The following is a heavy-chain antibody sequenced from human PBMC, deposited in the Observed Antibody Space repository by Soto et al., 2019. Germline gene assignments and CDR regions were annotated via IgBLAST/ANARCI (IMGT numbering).Heavy chain of an antibody. J-gene: IGHJ6*02. CDR1: GFTFSSYG. D-gene: IGHD3-10*01. CDR3: AREGGYYGSGSYYNSQDYYYGMDV. CDR2: IWYDGSNK. Sequence: QVQLVESGGGVVQPGRSLRLSCAASGFTFSSYGMHWVRQAPGKGLEWVAVIWYDGSNKYYADSVKGRFTISRDNSKNTLYLQMNSLRAEDTAVYYCAREGGYYGSGSYYNSQDYYYGMDVWGQGTTVTVSS. V-gene: IGHV3-33*01.